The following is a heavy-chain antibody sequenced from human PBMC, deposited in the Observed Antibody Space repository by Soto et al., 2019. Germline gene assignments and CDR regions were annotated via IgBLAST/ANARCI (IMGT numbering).Heavy chain of an antibody. CDR2: INPNSGDT. V-gene: IGHV1-2*02. D-gene: IGHD5-12*01. CDR1: GYTFTGYY. CDR3: AKRGAIVAEGTMVYLYTAVDA. J-gene: IGHJ6*02. Sequence: ASVKVSCKASGYTFTGYYVHWVRQAPGQGREWMGWINPNSGDTYLAQRFQGRVTMNRDTSIGTAYMERRGLTSDDTAEYHWAKRGAIVAEGTMVYLYTAVDAWSQGPTVT.